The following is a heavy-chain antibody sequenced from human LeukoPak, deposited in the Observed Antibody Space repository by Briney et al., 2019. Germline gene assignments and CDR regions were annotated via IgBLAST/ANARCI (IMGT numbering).Heavy chain of an antibody. CDR3: ARDTTVDDAFDI. CDR1: GFTFSSYA. V-gene: IGHV3-66*01. J-gene: IGHJ3*02. CDR2: IYSGGST. Sequence: PGGSLRLSCAASGFTFSSYAMSWVRQTPGKGLEWVSVIYSGGSTYYADSVKGRFTISRDNSKNTLYLQMNSLRAEDTAVYYCARDTTVDDAFDIWGQGTMVTVSS. D-gene: IGHD4-23*01.